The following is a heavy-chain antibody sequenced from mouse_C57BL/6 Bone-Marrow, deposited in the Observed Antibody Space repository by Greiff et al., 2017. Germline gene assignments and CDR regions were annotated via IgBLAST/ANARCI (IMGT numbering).Heavy chain of an antibody. D-gene: IGHD1-1*01. Sequence: VQLQQSGAELVRPGASVKLSCKASGYTFTDYYINWVKQRPGQGLEWIARIYPGSGNTYYNEKFKGKATLTAEKSSSTAYMQLSSLTSEDSAVYFFARHYGSSYPSYAMDYWGQGTSVTVSS. CDR1: GYTFTDYY. V-gene: IGHV1-76*01. CDR3: ARHYGSSYPSYAMDY. CDR2: IYPGSGNT. J-gene: IGHJ4*01.